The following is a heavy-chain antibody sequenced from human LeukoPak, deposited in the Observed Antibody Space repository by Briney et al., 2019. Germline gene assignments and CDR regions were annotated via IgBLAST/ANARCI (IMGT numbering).Heavy chain of an antibody. Sequence: GGSLRLSCAASGFTVSANYMSWVRQAAGKGLEWVSIIYRHGRTYYADSVKGRFTISRNSSKNTLDIQMNSVRAEDTAVYFCARGPEHVYMPMDVWGQGTTVIVS. CDR1: GFTVSANY. D-gene: IGHD2-2*01. CDR3: ARGPEHVYMPMDV. CDR2: IYRHGRT. V-gene: IGHV3-66*02. J-gene: IGHJ6*02.